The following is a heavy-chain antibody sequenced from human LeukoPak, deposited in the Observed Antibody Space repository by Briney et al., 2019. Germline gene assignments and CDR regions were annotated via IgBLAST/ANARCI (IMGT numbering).Heavy chain of an antibody. D-gene: IGHD3-22*01. Sequence: GASVKVSCKASGYTFTSYYMHWVRQAPGQGLEWMGIINPSGGSTSYAQKFQGRVTMTRDTSTSTVYMELSSLRSEDTAVYYCARDLGEDSSGRTHNDYWGQGTLVTVSS. V-gene: IGHV1-46*01. CDR3: ARDLGEDSSGRTHNDY. CDR2: INPSGGST. CDR1: GYTFTSYY. J-gene: IGHJ4*02.